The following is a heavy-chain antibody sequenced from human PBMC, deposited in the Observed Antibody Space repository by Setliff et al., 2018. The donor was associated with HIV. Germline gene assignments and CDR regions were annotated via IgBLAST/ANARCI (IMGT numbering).Heavy chain of an antibody. J-gene: IGHJ6*02. V-gene: IGHV4-34*01. Sequence: PSETLSLTCAVYGGSFSGYYWSWIRQPPGKGLEWIGEINHGGSTNYNASLKSRVSMSVDKSKNQFSLKLTSVTAADTAVYYCARGHCSGTNCYGVDYYGMDVWGQGTTVTVSS. CDR1: GGSFSGYY. CDR2: INHGGST. D-gene: IGHD2-2*01. CDR3: ARGHCSGTNCYGVDYYGMDV.